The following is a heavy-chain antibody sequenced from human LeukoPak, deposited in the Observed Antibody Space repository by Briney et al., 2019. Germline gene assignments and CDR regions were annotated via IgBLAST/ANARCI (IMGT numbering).Heavy chain of an antibody. D-gene: IGHD3-3*01. CDR1: GGSISSSSYY. Sequence: SETLSLTCTVSGGSISSSSYYWGWIRQSPGKGLEWIGSIYYSGSTYYNPSLKSRVTISVDTSKNQFSLSLRSVTAADTAVYYCARATVTYDFWSGYPSYFDSWGQGTLVTVSS. CDR2: IYYSGST. J-gene: IGHJ4*02. CDR3: ARATVTYDFWSGYPSYFDS. V-gene: IGHV4-39*01.